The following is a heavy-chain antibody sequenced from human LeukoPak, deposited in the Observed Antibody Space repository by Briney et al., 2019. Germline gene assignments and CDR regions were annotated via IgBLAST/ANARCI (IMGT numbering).Heavy chain of an antibody. CDR3: GKTTVGYSSGRYPGWPVDY. J-gene: IGHJ4*02. CDR2: IFGSGGSA. CDR1: GFTFNSYA. Sequence: GGSLRLSCVASGFTFNSYAMYWVRQAPGKGLEWISGIFGSGGSAHYADSVKGRFTISRDNSKNTVYLQLDSLRVEDTAVYYCGKTTVGYSSGRYPGWPVDYWGQGALITVSS. D-gene: IGHD2-15*01. V-gene: IGHV3-23*01.